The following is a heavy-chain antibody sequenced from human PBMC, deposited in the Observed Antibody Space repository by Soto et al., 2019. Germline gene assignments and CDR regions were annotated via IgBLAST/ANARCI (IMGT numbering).Heavy chain of an antibody. J-gene: IGHJ6*02. Sequence: ASVKVSCKSSGYTFSSYGVSWVRQAPGQGLEWLGWISTYTGNTKHAQKFQDRVTLTTEASTSTAYMELRSLRSDDTAVYYCVTDRCNTDRCYTHHFDVWGQGTTVTVSS. D-gene: IGHD2-2*01. CDR1: GYTFSSYG. CDR2: ISTYTGNT. CDR3: VTDRCNTDRCYTHHFDV. V-gene: IGHV1-18*04.